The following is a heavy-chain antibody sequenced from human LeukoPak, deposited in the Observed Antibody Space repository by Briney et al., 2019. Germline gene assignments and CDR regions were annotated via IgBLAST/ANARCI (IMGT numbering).Heavy chain of an antibody. Sequence: PGGSLRLSCVASGFTFSNYWMTWVRQAPGKGLEWVANISQDGSDKYYVDSVKGRFTISRDNAKNSLYLQMNSLRAEDTAVYYCAKALRYYDFWSGYSGYYFDYWGQGTLVTVSS. CDR2: ISQDGSDK. D-gene: IGHD3-3*01. J-gene: IGHJ4*02. CDR1: GFTFSNYW. V-gene: IGHV3-7*01. CDR3: AKALRYYDFWSGYSGYYFDY.